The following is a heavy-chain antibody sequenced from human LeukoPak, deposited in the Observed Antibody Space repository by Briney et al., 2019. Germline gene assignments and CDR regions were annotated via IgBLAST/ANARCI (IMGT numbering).Heavy chain of an antibody. CDR3: AKVKLVPPSALFDY. J-gene: IGHJ4*02. Sequence: GRPLRLSCAASGVIFNNFAFHWVRQAPGKGLEWVAAVSYDGGNTYYADFVRGRLTISRDNSRNTLYLQMNSLRAEDTAVYYCAKVKLVPPSALFDYWGQGTLVTVSS. CDR2: VSYDGGNT. V-gene: IGHV3-30-3*01. D-gene: IGHD2-8*02. CDR1: GVIFNNFA.